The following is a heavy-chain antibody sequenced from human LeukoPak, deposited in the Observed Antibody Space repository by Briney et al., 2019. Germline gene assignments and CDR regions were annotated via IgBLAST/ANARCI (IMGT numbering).Heavy chain of an antibody. J-gene: IGHJ4*02. V-gene: IGHV3-23*01. Sequence: GGSLRLSCAASRFTFSSHGMSWVRQAPGKGPQWVSAITGSGGTTYYADSVKGRFTISRDNSKNTLYLQMNSLRAEDTAIYYCAKMDGYFDYWGQGTLVTVSS. D-gene: IGHD3/OR15-3a*01. CDR1: RFTFSSHG. CDR2: ITGSGGTT. CDR3: AKMDGYFDY.